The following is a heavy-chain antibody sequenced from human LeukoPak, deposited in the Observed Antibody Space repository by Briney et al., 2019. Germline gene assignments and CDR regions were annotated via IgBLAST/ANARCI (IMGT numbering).Heavy chain of an antibody. V-gene: IGHV4-39*01. CDR2: IYYSGST. Sequence: SETLSLTCTVSGGSISSSSYYLGWIRQPPGKGLEWIGSIYYSGSTYYNPSLKSRVTISVDTSKNQFSLKLSSVTAADTAVYYCARLEGHDILTGYYPDYWGQGTLVTVSS. CDR3: ARLEGHDILTGYYPDY. CDR1: GGSISSSSYY. D-gene: IGHD3-9*01. J-gene: IGHJ4*02.